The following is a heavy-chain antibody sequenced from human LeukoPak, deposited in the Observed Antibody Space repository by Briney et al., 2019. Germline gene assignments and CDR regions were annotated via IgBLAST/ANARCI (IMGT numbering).Heavy chain of an antibody. J-gene: IGHJ6*02. D-gene: IGHD3-3*01. V-gene: IGHV4-34*01. Sequence: PSETLSLTCTVSGGSISSYYWSWIRQPPGKGLEWIGEINHSGSTNYNPSLKSRVTISVDTSKNQFSLKLSSVTAADTAVYYCARVRVFGVVIYYYGMDVWGQGTTVTVSS. CDR2: INHSGST. CDR1: GGSISSYY. CDR3: ARVRVFGVVIYYYGMDV.